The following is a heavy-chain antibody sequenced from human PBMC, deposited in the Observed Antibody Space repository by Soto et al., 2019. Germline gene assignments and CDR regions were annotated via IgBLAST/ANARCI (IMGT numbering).Heavy chain of an antibody. Sequence: SETLSLTCTVSGASVSTGAYYWGWVRQRPGKGLEWVGYIYESGYTYYNTSLKSRLTISLDRSNNQISLGLTSVTAADTAVYYCVRARGHTEMVYPCFDPLGQGTLLTVFS. CDR3: VRARGHTEMVYPCFDP. V-gene: IGHV4-31*03. CDR2: IYESGYT. CDR1: GASVSTGAYY. D-gene: IGHD5-18*01. J-gene: IGHJ5*02.